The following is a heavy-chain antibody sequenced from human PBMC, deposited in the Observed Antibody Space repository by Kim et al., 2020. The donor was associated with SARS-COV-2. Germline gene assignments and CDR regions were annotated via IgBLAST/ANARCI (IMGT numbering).Heavy chain of an antibody. D-gene: IGHD3-10*01. CDR2: IRGDGADT. V-gene: IGHV3-74*01. J-gene: IGHJ6*02. Sequence: GGSLRLSCAASGFTFSTYWMHWVRQAPGKGLVWVSRIRGDGADTTYADSVKGRFTISRDNAKDTLFLQMNSLRSEDTAVYYCSSGSGDDYYGMDVWGHGTTVTVSS. CDR3: SSGSGDDYYGMDV. CDR1: GFTFSTYW.